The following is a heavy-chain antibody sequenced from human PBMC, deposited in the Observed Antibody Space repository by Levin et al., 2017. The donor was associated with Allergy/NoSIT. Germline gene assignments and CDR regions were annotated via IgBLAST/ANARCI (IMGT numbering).Heavy chain of an antibody. D-gene: IGHD4-17*01. J-gene: IGHJ4*02. CDR3: AWMRRETTIDD. V-gene: IGHV3-15*01. CDR2: IKSKGSGGAI. CDR1: GFTFKDAW. Sequence: GESLKISCAASGFTFKDAWMSWVRQAPGKGLEWVGRIKSKGSGGAIDYATPVKDRFTISRDDSRNTLYLDMNSLQTEDTAVYFCAWMRRETTIDDWGQGTLVIVSS.